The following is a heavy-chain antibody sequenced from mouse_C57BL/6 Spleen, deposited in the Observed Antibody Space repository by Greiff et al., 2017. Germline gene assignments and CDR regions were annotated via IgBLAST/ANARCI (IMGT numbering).Heavy chain of an antibody. CDR1: GFTFSDYG. CDR2: ISSGSSTI. D-gene: IGHD1-1*01. Sequence: EVHLVESGGGLVKPGGSLKLSCAASGFTFSDYGMHWVRQAPEKGLEWVAYISSGSSTIYYADTVKGRFTISRDNAKNTLFLQMTSLRSEDTAMYYCARESYYGSSSWFAYWGQGTLVTVSA. CDR3: ARESYYGSSSWFAY. V-gene: IGHV5-17*01. J-gene: IGHJ3*01.